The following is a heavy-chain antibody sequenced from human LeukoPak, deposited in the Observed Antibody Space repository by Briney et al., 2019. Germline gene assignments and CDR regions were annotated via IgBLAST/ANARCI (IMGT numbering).Heavy chain of an antibody. CDR3: ARAIGSGTRRGFDY. CDR2: IYHSGST. Sequence: PSETLSLTCAVSGGSISSGGYSWSWIRQPPGKGLEWIGYIYHSGSTYYNPSLKSRVTISVDRSKNQFSLKLSSVTAADTAVYYCARAIGSGTRRGFDYWGQGTLVTVSS. CDR1: GGSISSGGYS. J-gene: IGHJ4*02. V-gene: IGHV4-30-2*01. D-gene: IGHD3-10*01.